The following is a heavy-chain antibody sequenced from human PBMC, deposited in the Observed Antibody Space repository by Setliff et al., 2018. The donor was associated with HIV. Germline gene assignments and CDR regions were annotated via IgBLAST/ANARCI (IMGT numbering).Heavy chain of an antibody. CDR1: GDSFNNYY. J-gene: IGHJ5*02. V-gene: IGHV4-59*08. D-gene: IGHD6-19*01. Sequence: LSLTCTISGDSFNNYYCSWIRQLPGKGLEWIAYMSYSGGANYNPSLKSRVTISVDTSKGQFSLRLSSVTAADTAVYYCARLPRIALSGTFGWFDPWGQGTLVTVSS. CDR3: ARLPRIALSGTFGWFDP. CDR2: MSYSGGA.